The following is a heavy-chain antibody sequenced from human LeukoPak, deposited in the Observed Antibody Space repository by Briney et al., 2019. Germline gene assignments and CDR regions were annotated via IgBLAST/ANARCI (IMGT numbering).Heavy chain of an antibody. CDR3: ALIPGSGY. CDR2: ISSAGTT. J-gene: IGHJ4*02. Sequence: GGSLRLSCAASGFTVSSSYMSWVRQAPGKGLEWVSIISSAGTTYYADSVKGRFTISRDNSKNTVYLQVNSLRGDDTAVYYCALIPGSGYWGQGTLVTVSS. V-gene: IGHV3-66*01. D-gene: IGHD2-15*01. CDR1: GFTVSSSY.